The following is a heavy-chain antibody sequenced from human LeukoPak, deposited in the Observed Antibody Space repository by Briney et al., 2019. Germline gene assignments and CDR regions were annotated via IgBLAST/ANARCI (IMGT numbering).Heavy chain of an antibody. CDR3: STTYYYGSSEGY. Sequence: PGGSLRLSCAASGFTFSNAWMNWVRQAPGEGLEWVGRIKRKTDGGTTDYAAPVKGRSTISRDDSKNTLYLQMNSLKTEDTAVYYCSTTYYYGSSEGYWGQGTLVTVSS. D-gene: IGHD3-22*01. V-gene: IGHV3-15*07. CDR2: IKRKTDGGTT. J-gene: IGHJ4*02. CDR1: GFTFSNAW.